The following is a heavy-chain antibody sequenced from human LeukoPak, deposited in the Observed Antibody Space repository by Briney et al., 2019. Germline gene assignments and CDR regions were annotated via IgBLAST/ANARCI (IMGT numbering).Heavy chain of an antibody. Sequence: ASVKVSCKASGYTFTGYYMHWVRQAPGQGLEWIGWINPNSGGTNYAQKFQGRVTMTRDTSISTAYMELSRLSFDDTAVYYCARSTHAAEWFDPWGQGTLVTVSS. D-gene: IGHD6-13*01. V-gene: IGHV1-2*02. CDR2: INPNSGGT. CDR1: GYTFTGYY. J-gene: IGHJ5*02. CDR3: ARSTHAAEWFDP.